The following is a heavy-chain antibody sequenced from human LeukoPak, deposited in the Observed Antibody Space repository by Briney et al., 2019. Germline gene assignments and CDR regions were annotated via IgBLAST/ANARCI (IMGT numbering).Heavy chain of an antibody. CDR1: GCTFTSYG. V-gene: IGHV1-18*01. J-gene: IGHJ4*02. CDR2: ISANDGNT. Sequence: ASVQVSCKASGCTFTSYGISWVRRAPGQGLEWMGWISANDGNTDYPQKLQGRVTMTTDTSTSTAYMELRSLRSDDTAVYYCARESHVTREDYWGQGTLVTVSS. CDR3: ARESHVTREDY. D-gene: IGHD3-10*01.